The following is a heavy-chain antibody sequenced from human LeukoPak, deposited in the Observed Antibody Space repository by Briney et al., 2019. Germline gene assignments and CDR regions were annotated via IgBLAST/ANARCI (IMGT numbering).Heavy chain of an antibody. CDR3: ARDVPRTSGP. CDR2: IDGNGRTT. Sequence: GGSLRLSCAASGFTFSSKWMHWVRQAPGRGLVWISHIDGNGRTTNYGDSVRGRFTVSRDNAKNTLYLQMNSLRAEDTAVYYCARDVPRTSGPWGQGTLVTVSS. V-gene: IGHV3-74*01. CDR1: GFTFSSKW. D-gene: IGHD3-10*01. J-gene: IGHJ5*02.